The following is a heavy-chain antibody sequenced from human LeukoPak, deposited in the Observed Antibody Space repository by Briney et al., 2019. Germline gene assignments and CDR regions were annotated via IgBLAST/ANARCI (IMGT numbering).Heavy chain of an antibody. V-gene: IGHV3-23*01. D-gene: IGHD1-7*01. Sequence: GGSLRLSCAASGFTFSDNGMSWVRQAPGKGLEWVSAISGSGGTTYYADSVKGRFTISRDNSKNTLYLQMNSLRAEDTAVYYCAKGPLPRITGTAPFDYWGQGTLVTVSS. CDR1: GFTFSDNG. J-gene: IGHJ4*02. CDR2: ISGSGGTT. CDR3: AKGPLPRITGTAPFDY.